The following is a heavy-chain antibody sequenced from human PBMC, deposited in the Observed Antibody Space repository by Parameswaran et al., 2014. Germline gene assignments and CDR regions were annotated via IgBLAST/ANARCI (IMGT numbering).Heavy chain of an antibody. CDR2: FDPEDGET. CDR3: ATVYYYDSSGYFGYYFDY. V-gene: IGHV1-24*01. D-gene: IGHD3-22*01. Sequence: WVRQAPGQGLEWMGGFDPEDGETIYAQKFQGRVTMTEDTSTDTAYMELSSLRSEDTAVYYCATVYYYDSSGYFGYYFDYWGQGTLVTVSS. J-gene: IGHJ4*02.